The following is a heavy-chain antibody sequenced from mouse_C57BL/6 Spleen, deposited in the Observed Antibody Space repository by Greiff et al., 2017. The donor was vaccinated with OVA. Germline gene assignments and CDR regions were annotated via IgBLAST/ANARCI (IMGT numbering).Heavy chain of an antibody. CDR1: GFTFSDYG. CDR2: ISSGSSTI. Sequence: EVKLMESGGGLVKPGGSLKLSCAASGFTFSDYGMHWVRQAPEKGLEWVAYISSGSSTIYYADTVKGRFTISRDNAKNTLCLQMTSLRSEDTAMYYCAQLGQGFAYWGQGTLVTVSA. D-gene: IGHD4-1*02. V-gene: IGHV5-17*01. CDR3: AQLGQGFAY. J-gene: IGHJ3*01.